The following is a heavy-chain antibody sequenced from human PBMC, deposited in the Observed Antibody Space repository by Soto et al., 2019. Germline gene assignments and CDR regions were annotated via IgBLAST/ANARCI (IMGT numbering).Heavy chain of an antibody. CDR2: IATYNSNR. D-gene: IGHD3-10*01. CDR3: ATVLRGVVNWFDP. J-gene: IGHJ5*02. V-gene: IGHV1-18*01. Sequence: HLVQSGPEVKKPGASITVSCKTSGDTFTNFGLSWVRQAPGQGLEWMGWIATYNSNRNYAQKFQGRLTLTTDTSTRTAYMALKSLRYDDTAVYYCATVLRGVVNWFDPWGQGTLVTVSS. CDR1: GDTFTNFG.